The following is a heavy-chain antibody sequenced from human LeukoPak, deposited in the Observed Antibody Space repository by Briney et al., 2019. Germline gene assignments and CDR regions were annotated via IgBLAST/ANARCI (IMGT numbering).Heavy chain of an antibody. CDR1: GFAVSSNY. CDR3: ARVRGGYYSDF. CDR2: IYSGGST. J-gene: IGHJ4*02. V-gene: IGHV3-66*01. Sequence: QPGGSLRLSCAASGFAVSSNYMSWVRQAPGKGLEWVSVIYSGGSTYYADSVKGRFTISRDNAQNTLYLRMNSLRAEDTAVYYCARVRGGYYSDFWGQGTLVTVSS. D-gene: IGHD3-22*01.